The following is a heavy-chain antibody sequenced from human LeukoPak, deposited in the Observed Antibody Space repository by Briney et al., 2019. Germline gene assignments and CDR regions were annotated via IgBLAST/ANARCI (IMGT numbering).Heavy chain of an antibody. CDR2: IYYSRST. CDR1: GGSISSYY. J-gene: IGHJ4*02. Sequence: SETLSLTCTVSGGSISSYYWSWIRQPPGKGLEWIGYIYYSRSTDYNPSLKSRVTISVDTSKNQFSLKLSSVTAADTAVYYCARDGGEMATMLDYWGQGTLVTVSS. D-gene: IGHD5-24*01. CDR3: ARDGGEMATMLDY. V-gene: IGHV4-59*01.